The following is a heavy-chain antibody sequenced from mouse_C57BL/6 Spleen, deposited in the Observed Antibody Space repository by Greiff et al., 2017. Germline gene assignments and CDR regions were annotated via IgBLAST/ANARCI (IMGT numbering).Heavy chain of an antibody. D-gene: IGHD1-1*01. J-gene: IGHJ4*01. V-gene: IGHV10-1*01. CDR1: GFSFNTYA. CDR3: VRQPSYGRGAMDY. CDR2: IRSKSNNYET. Sequence: EVKLMESGGGLVQPKGSLKLSCEAPGFSFNTYAMTWVRQAPGKGLEWVARIRSKSNNYETYYDDPVKDRFTITRDDSESMLYLQMNNLKTEDTAMYYCVRQPSYGRGAMDYWGQGTSVTVSS.